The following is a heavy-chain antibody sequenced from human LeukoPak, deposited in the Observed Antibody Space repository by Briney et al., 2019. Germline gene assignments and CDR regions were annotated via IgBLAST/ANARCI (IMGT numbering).Heavy chain of an antibody. Sequence: GASVKVSCKASGYTXTTYSFNWVRQAPGQGLEWMGWISTYNGNTKYAQKLQGRVTMTTDTSTSAAYMELRSLRSDDTAVYYCARDLSVEAAPFDYWGQGTLVTVSS. CDR2: ISTYNGNT. CDR1: GYTXTTYS. V-gene: IGHV1-18*01. D-gene: IGHD6-6*01. CDR3: ARDLSVEAAPFDY. J-gene: IGHJ4*02.